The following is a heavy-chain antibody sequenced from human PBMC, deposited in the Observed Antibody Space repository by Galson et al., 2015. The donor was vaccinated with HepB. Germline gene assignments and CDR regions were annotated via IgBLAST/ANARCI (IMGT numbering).Heavy chain of an antibody. CDR3: ARAVGGNFDY. J-gene: IGHJ4*02. CDR1: GFTFSSYA. D-gene: IGHD3-16*01. Sequence: SLRLSCAASGFTFSSYAMSWVRRAPGKGLEWVSAISGSGGSTYYADSVKGRFTISRDNSKNTLYLQVNSLRAEDTAVYYCARAVGGNFDYWGQGTLVTVSS. V-gene: IGHV3-23*01. CDR2: ISGSGGST.